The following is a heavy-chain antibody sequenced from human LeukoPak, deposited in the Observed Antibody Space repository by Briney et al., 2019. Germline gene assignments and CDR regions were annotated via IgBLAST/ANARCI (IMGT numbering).Heavy chain of an antibody. J-gene: IGHJ4*02. CDR2: IRYDGSNK. CDR1: GFTFSSYG. Sequence: GGSLRLSCAASGFTFSSYGMHWVRQAPGKGLEWVAFIRYDGSNKYYADSVKGRFTISRDNSKNTLYLQMNSLRAEDTAVYYCAKDQWELVSYFDYWGQGTLVTVSS. D-gene: IGHD1-26*01. V-gene: IGHV3-30*02. CDR3: AKDQWELVSYFDY.